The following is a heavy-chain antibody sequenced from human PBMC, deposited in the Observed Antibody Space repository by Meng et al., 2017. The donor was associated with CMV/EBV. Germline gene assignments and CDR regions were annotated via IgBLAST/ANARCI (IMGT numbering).Heavy chain of an antibody. Sequence: GPLRLSCTVYGGSISSSSYYWGWIRQPQGKGLVCIGSIYYSGSTCYNPSLKSRVTISVDTSKNQFSLKPSSVTAADTAVYYCAREPVDVWGQGTTVTVSS. CDR2: IYYSGST. CDR1: GGSISSSSYY. CDR3: AREPVDV. V-gene: IGHV4-39*07. D-gene: IGHD1-14*01. J-gene: IGHJ6*02.